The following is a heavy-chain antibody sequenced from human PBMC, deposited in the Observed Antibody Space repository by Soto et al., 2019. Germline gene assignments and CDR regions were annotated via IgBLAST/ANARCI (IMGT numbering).Heavy chain of an antibody. D-gene: IGHD2-21*02. CDR1: GYTFTSYA. CDR2: INAGNGNT. J-gene: IGHJ4*02. Sequence: QVQLVQSGAEEKKPGASVKVSCKASGYTFTSYAMHWVRQAPGQRLEWMGWINAGNGNTKYSQKFQSRVTITRDTSASTAYMELSSLTSEDTAVYYCARSIVVVTALDYWGQGTLVTVSS. CDR3: ARSIVVVTALDY. V-gene: IGHV1-3*05.